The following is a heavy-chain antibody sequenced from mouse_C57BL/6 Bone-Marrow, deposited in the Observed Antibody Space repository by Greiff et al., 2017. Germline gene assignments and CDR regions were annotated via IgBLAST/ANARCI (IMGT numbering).Heavy chain of an antibody. CDR2: ISDGGSYT. CDR3: ARDNTYYSNYFDY. J-gene: IGHJ2*01. Sequence: EVKLMESGGGLVKPGGSLKLSCAASGFTFSSYAMSWVRQTPEKRLEWVANISDGGSYTYYQDNVKGRFTITRDNAKNNLYLQMSHLKSEDTAVYYCARDNTYYSNYFDYWGQGTTLTVSS. V-gene: IGHV5-4*01. D-gene: IGHD2-5*01. CDR1: GFTFSSYA.